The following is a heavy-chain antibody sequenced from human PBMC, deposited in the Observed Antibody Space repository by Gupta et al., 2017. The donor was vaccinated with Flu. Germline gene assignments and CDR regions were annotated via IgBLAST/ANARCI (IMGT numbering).Heavy chain of an antibody. CDR3: ARGGSMDHSSGWSYYFDY. J-gene: IGHJ4*02. D-gene: IGHD6-19*01. CDR1: GFTFSSYS. Sequence: EVQLGDSGGGLVKPGGSLRISCAPSGFTFSSYSMYWVRPHPGKGLEWVSSISSSSSYIYYADSVKGRFTTSRDNAKNSLYLQMNSLRAEDTAVYYCARGGSMDHSSGWSYYFDYWGQGTLVTVSS. V-gene: IGHV3-21*01. CDR2: ISSSSSYI.